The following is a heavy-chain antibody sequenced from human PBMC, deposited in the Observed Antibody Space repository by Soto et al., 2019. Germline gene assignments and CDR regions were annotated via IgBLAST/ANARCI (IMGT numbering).Heavy chain of an antibody. V-gene: IGHV4-30-4*01. CDR2: IFYTGSS. CDR3: VRGTGMMARAVLLD. CDR1: GDPLSSGDYY. J-gene: IGHJ4*02. D-gene: IGHD3-10*01. Sequence: QVQLQESGPGVVKPSQTLSLTCTVSGDPLSSGDYYWSWIRHRPGKGLEWIGYIFYTGSSYYNPSPTSRVSISVDTSKNQFSLNVDSVSAADTAVYYCVRGTGMMARAVLLDWGQGILITGSS.